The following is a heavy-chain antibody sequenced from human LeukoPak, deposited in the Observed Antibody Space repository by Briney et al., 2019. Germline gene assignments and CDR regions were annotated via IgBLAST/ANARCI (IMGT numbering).Heavy chain of an antibody. CDR1: GFSVSSNF. CDR3: ARGRRWDLLVSLIDASDI. Sequence: GGSLKLSCAASGFSVSSNFMTWVRQAPGKGLEWLSVIFSGGSTYYADSVKGRFTISRDNSKNTLYLQMSSLRAEDTAVYFCARGRRWDLLVSLIDASDIWGQGTMVTVSS. J-gene: IGHJ3*02. D-gene: IGHD4-23*01. CDR2: IFSGGST. V-gene: IGHV3-53*01.